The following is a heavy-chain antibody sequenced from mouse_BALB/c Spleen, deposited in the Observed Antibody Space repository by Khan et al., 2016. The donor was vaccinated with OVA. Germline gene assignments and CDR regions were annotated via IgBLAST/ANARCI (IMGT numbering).Heavy chain of an antibody. V-gene: IGHV1-87*01. D-gene: IGHD1-1*01. J-gene: IGHJ2*01. Sequence: QVQLKQSGTELARPGASVKLSCKASGYTFTSYWMQWVKQRPGQGLEWIGAIYPGDGNTRYTQKFKGKATLTADKSSSTAYMQLSSLASEDSAVYFCVRGGMTTGYFDYWGQGTTLTVSS. CDR2: IYPGDGNT. CDR1: GYTFTSYW. CDR3: VRGGMTTGYFDY.